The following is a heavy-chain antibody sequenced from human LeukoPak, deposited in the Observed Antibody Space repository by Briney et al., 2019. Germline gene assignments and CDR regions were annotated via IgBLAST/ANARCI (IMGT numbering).Heavy chain of an antibody. Sequence: GGSLRLSCAASGFTFSTYAMNWVRQAPGKGLEWLSTITAGGANTYYADSVKGRFTISRDNSKNTLYLQMNSLTADDTAVYYCVNWNDYWGQGTLVIVSS. J-gene: IGHJ4*02. V-gene: IGHV3-23*01. CDR2: ITAGGANT. D-gene: IGHD1-1*01. CDR1: GFTFSTYA. CDR3: VNWNDY.